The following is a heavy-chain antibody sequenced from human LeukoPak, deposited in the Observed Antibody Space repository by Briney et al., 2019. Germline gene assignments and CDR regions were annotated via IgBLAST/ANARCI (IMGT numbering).Heavy chain of an antibody. V-gene: IGHV1-69*13. J-gene: IGHJ4*02. CDR2: IIPIFGTA. CDR1: GYTFSSYA. Sequence: GASVKVSCKASGYTFSSYAISWVRQAPGQGLEWMGGIIPIFGTANYAQKFQGRVTITADESTSTAYMELSSLRSEDTAVYYCARENKSRRFGEAYYWGQGTLVTVSS. D-gene: IGHD3-10*01. CDR3: ARENKSRRFGEAYY.